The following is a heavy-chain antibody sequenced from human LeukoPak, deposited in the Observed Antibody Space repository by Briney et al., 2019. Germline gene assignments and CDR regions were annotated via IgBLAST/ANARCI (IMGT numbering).Heavy chain of an antibody. Sequence: SETLSLTCAVSGGSISSYYWSWIRQPPGKGLEWVGYIYYSGITNYNPSLKSRVTISVDTSKNQLSLKLTSVTAADTAAYYCARSPGWLPDYWGQGTLVTVSS. CDR3: ARSPGWLPDY. CDR1: GGSISSYY. D-gene: IGHD5-12*01. V-gene: IGHV4-59*01. J-gene: IGHJ4*02. CDR2: IYYSGIT.